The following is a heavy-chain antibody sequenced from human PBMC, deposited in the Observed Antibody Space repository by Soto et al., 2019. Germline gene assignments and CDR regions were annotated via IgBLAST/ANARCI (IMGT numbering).Heavy chain of an antibody. D-gene: IGHD5-18*01. CDR2: IVPIFGTT. CDR3: ARDPGYSYGNT. V-gene: IGHV1-69*13. J-gene: IGHJ5*02. Sequence: SVKVSCKVSGGTFSNYAIDWVRLAPGHGLEWMGGIVPIFGTTYYTQKFQGRATIIADDSTTTAYLEMSSLRSEDTAIYYCARDPGYSYGNTWGQGTLVTVSS. CDR1: GGTFSNYA.